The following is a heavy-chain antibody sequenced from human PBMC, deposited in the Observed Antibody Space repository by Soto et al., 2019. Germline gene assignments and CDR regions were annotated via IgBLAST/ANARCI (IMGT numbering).Heavy chain of an antibody. CDR1: GFTFSSYA. Sequence: PGGSLRLSCAASGFTFSSYAMHWVRQAPGKGLEWVAVISYDGSNRYYADSVKGRFTISRDNSKNTLYLQMNSLRAEDTAVYYCARGLRPRYYYDSSGWDPLIDYWGQGTLVTVSS. J-gene: IGHJ4*02. V-gene: IGHV3-30-3*01. CDR3: ARGLRPRYYYDSSGWDPLIDY. CDR2: ISYDGSNR. D-gene: IGHD3-22*01.